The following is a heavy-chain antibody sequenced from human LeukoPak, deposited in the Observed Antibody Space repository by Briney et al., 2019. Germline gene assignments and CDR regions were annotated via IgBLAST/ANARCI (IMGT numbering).Heavy chain of an antibody. V-gene: IGHV4-39*07. CDR3: TRVRQGSQSDY. Sequence: SETLSLTCTVSGDSISSGNYHWAWIRQPPGKGLECIGSIHHSGNAYYNSSLESRVTISVDMSKNQFSLQLRSVTAADTAVYYCTRVRQGSQSDYWGQGTLVTVSS. J-gene: IGHJ4*02. CDR2: IHHSGNA. CDR1: GDSISSGNYH.